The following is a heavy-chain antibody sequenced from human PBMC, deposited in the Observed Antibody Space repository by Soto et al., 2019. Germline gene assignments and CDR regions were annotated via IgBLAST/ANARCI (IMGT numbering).Heavy chain of an antibody. CDR3: AKDKQIDPTGGDYFDY. CDR1: GFTFDDYT. V-gene: IGHV3-43*01. Sequence: GGSLRLSCAASGFTFDDYTMHWVRQAPGKGLEWVSLISWDGGSTYYADSVKGRFTISRDNSKNSLYLQMNSLRTEDTALYYCAKDKQIDPTGGDYFDYWGQGTLVTVSS. CDR2: ISWDGGST. J-gene: IGHJ4*02. D-gene: IGHD3-10*01.